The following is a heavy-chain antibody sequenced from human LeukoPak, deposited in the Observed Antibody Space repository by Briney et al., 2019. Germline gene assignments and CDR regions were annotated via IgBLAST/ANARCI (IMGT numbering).Heavy chain of an antibody. CDR2: IKTKTDDGTT. CDR1: GLTFSNGW. Sequence: GGSLRLSCTASGLTFSNGWMSWVRQAPGKGLEWVGRIKTKTDDGTTDYAAPVKSRFTISRDDSTNTLFLQMNSLRTEDTGVYYYTTSLRFGELLIDHWGQGTLVTVSS. D-gene: IGHD3-10*01. J-gene: IGHJ4*02. CDR3: TTSLRFGELLIDH. V-gene: IGHV3-15*01.